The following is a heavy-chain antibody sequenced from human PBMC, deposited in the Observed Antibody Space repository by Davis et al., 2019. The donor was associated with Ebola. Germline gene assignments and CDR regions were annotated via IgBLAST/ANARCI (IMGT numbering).Heavy chain of an antibody. J-gene: IGHJ4*02. V-gene: IGHV3-74*01. Sequence: GESLKISCAVSGFTFSSYWMNWVRQVPGKGLLWVSRINTDASSTSYADSVKGRFIISRDNAKNTLYPQMNSLRAEDTAVYYCAGPSSSGRTTDYWGQGALVTVSS. CDR2: INTDASST. D-gene: IGHD6-19*01. CDR1: GFTFSSYW. CDR3: AGPSSSGRTTDY.